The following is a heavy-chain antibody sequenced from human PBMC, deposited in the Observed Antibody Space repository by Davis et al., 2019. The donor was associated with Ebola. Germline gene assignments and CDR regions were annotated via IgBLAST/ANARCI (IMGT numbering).Heavy chain of an antibody. CDR1: GFTVSSNY. CDR3: ARDWWGYCGGDCYSKDGMDV. Sequence: PGGSLRLSCAASGFTVSSNYMSWVRQAPGKGLEWVSVIYSGGSTYYADSVKGRFTISRHNSKNTLYLQMNSLRAEDTAVYYCARDWWGYCGGDCYSKDGMDVWGQGTTVTVSS. V-gene: IGHV3-53*04. D-gene: IGHD2-21*02. J-gene: IGHJ6*02. CDR2: IYSGGST.